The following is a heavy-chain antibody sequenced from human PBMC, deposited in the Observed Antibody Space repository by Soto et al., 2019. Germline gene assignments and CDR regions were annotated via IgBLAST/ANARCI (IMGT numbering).Heavy chain of an antibody. J-gene: IGHJ4*02. Sequence: EVQLLESGGGLVQPGGSLRLSCAASGFTFRNYAMSWVRQAPGKGLEWVSAISGDGGTTYYADSVKGRFTISRDNSKNPLYLQLNRLRAEDTASYYCAKDQYGSSSWPLDFDFWGQGTLVTVSP. D-gene: IGHD6-13*01. V-gene: IGHV3-23*01. CDR1: GFTFRNYA. CDR2: ISGDGGTT. CDR3: AKDQYGSSSWPLDFDF.